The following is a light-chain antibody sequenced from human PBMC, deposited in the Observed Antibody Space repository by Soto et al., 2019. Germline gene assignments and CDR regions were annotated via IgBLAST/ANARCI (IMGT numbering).Light chain of an antibody. CDR3: QQRANWPPTT. J-gene: IGKJ5*01. CDR1: QSVSSY. V-gene: IGKV3-11*01. Sequence: EIVLTQSPATLSLSPGERAILSYRASQSVSSYLAWYQQRPGQAPRLLIYEASHRATGIPARFSGSGSGTEFTLTISDLEAEDFAVYYCQQRANWPPTTFGQGTRLEIK. CDR2: EAS.